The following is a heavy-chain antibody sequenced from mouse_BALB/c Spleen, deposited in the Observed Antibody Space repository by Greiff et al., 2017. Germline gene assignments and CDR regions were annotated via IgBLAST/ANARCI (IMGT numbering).Heavy chain of an antibody. D-gene: IGHD1-1*01. CDR2: ISNLAYSI. CDR3: TRAIYYSGSSAMAY. CDR1: GFTFSDYG. V-gene: IGHV5-15*02. J-gene: IGHJ4*01. Sequence: EVQLVESGGGLVQPGGSRKLSCAASGFTFSDYGMAWVRQAPGKGPEWVAFISNLAYSIYYAATVTGRFTISRENAKNTLYLEMSSLRSEDTAMYYCTRAIYYSGSSAMAYWGQGTPVTVSA.